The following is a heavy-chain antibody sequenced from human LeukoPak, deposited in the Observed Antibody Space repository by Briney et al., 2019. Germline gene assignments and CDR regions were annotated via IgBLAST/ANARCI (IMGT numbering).Heavy chain of an antibody. J-gene: IGHJ5*02. V-gene: IGHV4-59*01. CDR2: IYYSGST. CDR3: ARDKTGYDWFDP. Sequence: SETLSLTCTVSGGSISSYYWSWIRQPPGKGLEWIGYIYYSGSTYNPSLKSRVTISVDTSKNQFSLKLSSVTAADTAVYYCARDKTGYDWFDPWGQGTLVTVSS. CDR1: GGSISSYY. D-gene: IGHD3-9*01.